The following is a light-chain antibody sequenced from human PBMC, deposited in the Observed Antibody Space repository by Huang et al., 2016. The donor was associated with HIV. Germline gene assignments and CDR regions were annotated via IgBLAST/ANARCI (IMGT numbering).Light chain of an antibody. Sequence: DVVMTQSPLSLPVTLGQPASTSCRSSHSLVHSDGNTYLNWFQQRPGQSPRRLLYKVSNRDSGVPDRFSGSGSGTDFTLKISRVEAEDVGVYYCMQGTHWPPTFGQGTKVEIK. V-gene: IGKV2-30*02. J-gene: IGKJ1*01. CDR1: HSLVHSDGNTY. CDR3: MQGTHWPPT. CDR2: KVS.